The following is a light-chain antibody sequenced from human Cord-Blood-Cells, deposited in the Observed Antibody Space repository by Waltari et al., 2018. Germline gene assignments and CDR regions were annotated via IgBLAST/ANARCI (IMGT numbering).Light chain of an antibody. CDR1: SSNIGSNP. CDR3: AAWDDSLNGLV. CDR2: SNN. Sequence: QSVLTQPPSASGTPGQRVTISCSGSSSNIGSNPVNWYQQLPETAPKLLIYSNNQRPSGVPDRFSGSKSGTSASLAISGLQSEDEADYYCAAWDDSLNGLVFGTGTKVTVL. J-gene: IGLJ1*01. V-gene: IGLV1-44*01.